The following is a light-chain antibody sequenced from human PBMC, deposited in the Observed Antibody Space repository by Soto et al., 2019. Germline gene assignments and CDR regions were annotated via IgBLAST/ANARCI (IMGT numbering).Light chain of an antibody. J-gene: IGKJ1*01. CDR3: QQYWGT. Sequence: DIQMTQSPSTLSASVGDRVTITCRASQSIYDWLAWFQQKPGKAPNLLIYRASTLESGVPSRFSGSGSGTEFTLTISSLQPDDFATYYCQQYWGTFGQGTKVDIK. CDR2: RAS. V-gene: IGKV1-5*03. CDR1: QSIYDW.